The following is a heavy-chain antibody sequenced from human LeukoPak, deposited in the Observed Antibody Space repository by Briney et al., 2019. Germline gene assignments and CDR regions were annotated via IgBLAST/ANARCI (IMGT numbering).Heavy chain of an antibody. J-gene: IGHJ5*02. CDR3: AKGAAAGKVDWFDP. Sequence: TGGSLRLSCAASGFTVSSNYMSWVRQAPGKGLEWVSVLYSGGSTYYADSVKVRFTISRDNSKNTLFLQMNSLGAEDTAVYYCAKGAAAGKVDWFDPWGQGTLVTVSS. CDR2: LYSGGST. V-gene: IGHV3-53*01. CDR1: GFTVSSNY. D-gene: IGHD6-13*01.